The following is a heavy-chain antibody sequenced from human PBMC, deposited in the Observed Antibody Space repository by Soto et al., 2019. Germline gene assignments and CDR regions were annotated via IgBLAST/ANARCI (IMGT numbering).Heavy chain of an antibody. J-gene: IGHJ4*02. CDR2: ISSSSSYI. Sequence: EVQLVESGGGLVKPGGSLRLSCAASGFTFSSYSMNWVRQAPGKGLEWVSSISSSSSYIYYADSVKGRFTISRDNAKNSLYLQMNSLRAEDTAVYYCARATRYNWNYFDYWGQGTLVTVSS. CDR1: GFTFSSYS. V-gene: IGHV3-21*01. D-gene: IGHD1-20*01. CDR3: ARATRYNWNYFDY.